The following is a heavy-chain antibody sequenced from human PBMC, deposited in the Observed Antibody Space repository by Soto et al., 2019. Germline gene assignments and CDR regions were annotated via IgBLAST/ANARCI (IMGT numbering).Heavy chain of an antibody. Sequence: GASVKVSCKASGYTFTSYAMHWVRQAPGQRLEWMGWINAGNGNTKYSQKFQGRVTITRDTSASTAYMELSSLRSEDTAVYYCARDEVTIFGVVIMGYYGMDVWRQGTTVTVSS. CDR3: ARDEVTIFGVVIMGYYGMDV. D-gene: IGHD3-3*01. CDR2: INAGNGNT. J-gene: IGHJ6*02. CDR1: GYTFTSYA. V-gene: IGHV1-3*01.